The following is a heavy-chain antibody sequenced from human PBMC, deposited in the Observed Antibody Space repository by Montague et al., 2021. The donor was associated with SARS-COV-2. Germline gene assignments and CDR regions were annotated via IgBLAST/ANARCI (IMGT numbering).Heavy chain of an antibody. Sequence: QSGAEVKKPGESLKISCKGSGYSFTSYRIGWVRQMPGKGLEWLGIIYPGDSDTRYSPSFQGQVTISADKSISTAYLQWSSLKASDTAMYYCARADYYNSSGYYYADHFDYWGQGTLVTVSS. D-gene: IGHD3-22*01. V-gene: IGHV5-51*01. CDR3: ARADYYNSSGYYYADHFDY. CDR1: GYSFTSYR. J-gene: IGHJ4*02. CDR2: IYPGDSDT.